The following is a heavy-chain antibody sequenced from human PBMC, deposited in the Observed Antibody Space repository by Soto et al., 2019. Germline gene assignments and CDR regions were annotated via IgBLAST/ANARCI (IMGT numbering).Heavy chain of an antibody. CDR2: IIPIFGTA. D-gene: IGHD1-1*01. V-gene: IGHV1-69*13. CDR3: ANFRVPSTHLDY. CDR1: GGTFSSYA. Sequence: SVKVSCKASGGTFSSYAISWVRQAPGQGLEWMGGIIPIFGTANYAQKFRGRVTITADESTSTAYMELSSLRSEDTAVYYCANFRVPSTHLDYWGQGTLVTVSS. J-gene: IGHJ4*02.